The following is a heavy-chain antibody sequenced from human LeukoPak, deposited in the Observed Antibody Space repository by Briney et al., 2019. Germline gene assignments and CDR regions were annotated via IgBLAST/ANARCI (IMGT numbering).Heavy chain of an antibody. CDR3: ARVTGYMIEDYFDY. V-gene: IGHV4-59*01. CDR2: IYYSGST. Sequence: SSETLSLTCTVSGVSISSYYWSWIRQPPGKGLEWIGYIYYSGSTNYKPSLKSRVTISVETSKNQFSLKLRSVTAADTAVYYCARVTGYMIEDYFDYWGQGTLVTVSS. J-gene: IGHJ4*02. D-gene: IGHD3-22*01. CDR1: GVSISSYY.